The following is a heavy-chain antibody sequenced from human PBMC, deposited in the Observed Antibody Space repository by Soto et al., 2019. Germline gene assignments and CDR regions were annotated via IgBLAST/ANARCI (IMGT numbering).Heavy chain of an antibody. J-gene: IGHJ5*01. V-gene: IGHV5-10-1*01. Sequence: GESLKIFCKGSGYNFSAFLIHWVRQMPGKGLEWLGKIDPSDSYTNYSPSFEGHVTISTDNSITTAYLQWSSLRASDTALYFCARVHKNWFDSWAQGTMVTVSS. CDR3: ARVHKNWFDS. CDR1: GYNFSAFL. CDR2: IDPSDSYT.